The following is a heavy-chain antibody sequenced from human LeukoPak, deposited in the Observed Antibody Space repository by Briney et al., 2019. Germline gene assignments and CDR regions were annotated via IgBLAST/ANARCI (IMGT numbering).Heavy chain of an antibody. CDR2: IYYSGST. D-gene: IGHD2-15*01. CDR3: ARGYCSGGSCYPTHTDY. J-gene: IGHJ4*02. Sequence: KPSETLSLTCIVSGGSISSYYWSWIRQPPGKGLEWIGYIYYSGSTNYNPSLKSRVTISVDTSKNQFSLKLSSVTAADTAVYYCARGYCSGGSCYPTHTDYWGQGTLVTVSS. CDR1: GGSISSYY. V-gene: IGHV4-59*01.